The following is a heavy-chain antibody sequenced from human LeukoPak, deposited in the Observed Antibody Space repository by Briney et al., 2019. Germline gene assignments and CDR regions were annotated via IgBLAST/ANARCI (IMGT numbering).Heavy chain of an antibody. D-gene: IGHD3-22*01. Sequence: SETLSLTCTVSGGSISSYYWSWIRQPPGKGLEWIGYIYYSGSTNYNPSLKSRVTISVDTSKNQSSLKLSSVTAADTAVYYCAREGYDSSGYLLDYWGQGTLVTVSS. CDR1: GGSISSYY. J-gene: IGHJ4*02. CDR2: IYYSGST. V-gene: IGHV4-59*01. CDR3: AREGYDSSGYLLDY.